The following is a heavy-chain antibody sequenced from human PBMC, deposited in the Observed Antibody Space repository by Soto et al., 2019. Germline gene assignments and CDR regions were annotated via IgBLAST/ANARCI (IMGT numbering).Heavy chain of an antibody. CDR1: GFTFSSYS. Sequence: PGGSLRLSCAASGFTFSSYSMNWVRQAPGKGLEWVSSISSSSSYIYYADSVKGRFTISRDHAKNSLYLRMNSLRAEDTTVYYCARDRGGAVAGNFDYWGQGTLVTVSS. CDR2: ISSSSSYI. D-gene: IGHD6-19*01. CDR3: ARDRGGAVAGNFDY. V-gene: IGHV3-21*01. J-gene: IGHJ4*02.